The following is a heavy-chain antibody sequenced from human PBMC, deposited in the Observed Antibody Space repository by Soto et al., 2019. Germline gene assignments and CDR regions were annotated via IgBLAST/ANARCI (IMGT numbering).Heavy chain of an antibody. CDR1: GFTFSSYW. CDR3: ARGLYDYSAYTHGF. CDR2: INNDGSST. V-gene: IGHV3-74*01. D-gene: IGHD3-22*01. Sequence: EVQLVESGGGLVQPGESLRLSCAASGFTFSSYWMHWVRQAPGKGLVWVSRINNDGSSTSYADSVKGRFTISRDNAKNTLYLQMNRLRAEETAVFYCARGLYDYSAYTHGFWGQGTMVTVSS. J-gene: IGHJ3*01.